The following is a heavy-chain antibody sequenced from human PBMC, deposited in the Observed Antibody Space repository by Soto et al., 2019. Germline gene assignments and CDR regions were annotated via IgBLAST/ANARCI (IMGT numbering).Heavy chain of an antibody. CDR1: GGAFSGYY. V-gene: IGHV4-34*01. D-gene: IGHD5-18*01. Sequence: SETLSLTCAVYGGAFSGYYWSWIRQPPGKGLEWIGEINHSGSTNYNPSLKSRVTISVDTSKNQFSLKLSSVTAADTAVYYCARSSYGYGMDVWGQGTTVTVS. CDR2: INHSGST. J-gene: IGHJ6*02. CDR3: ARSSYGYGMDV.